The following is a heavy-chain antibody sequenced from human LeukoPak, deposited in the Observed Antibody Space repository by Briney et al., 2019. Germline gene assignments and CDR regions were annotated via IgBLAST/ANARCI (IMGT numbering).Heavy chain of an antibody. D-gene: IGHD3-22*01. J-gene: IGHJ4*02. CDR3: AGRVYDSSGYYSDYFDY. V-gene: IGHV4-39*01. CDR2: IYYSGST. Sequence: SETLSLTCTVSGGSISSSSYYWGWIRQPPGKGLEWIGSIYYSGSTYYNPSLKSRVTISVDTSKNQFSLKLSSVTAADTAVYYCAGRVYDSSGYYSDYFDYWGQGTLVTVSS. CDR1: GGSISSSSYY.